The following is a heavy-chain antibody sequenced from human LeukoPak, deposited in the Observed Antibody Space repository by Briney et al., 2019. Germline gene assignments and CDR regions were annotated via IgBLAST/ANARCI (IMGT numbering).Heavy chain of an antibody. J-gene: IGHJ5*02. CDR3: ARASWDCSSTSCYVLYNWFDP. CDR2: IIPIFGTA. CDR1: GYTFTGYY. D-gene: IGHD2-2*01. Sequence: GASVKVSCKASGYTFTGYYMHWVRQAPRQGLEWMGGIIPIFGTANYAQKFQGRVTITADKSTSTAYMELSSLRSEDTAVYYCARASWDCSSTSCYVLYNWFDPWGQGTLVTVSS. V-gene: IGHV1-69*06.